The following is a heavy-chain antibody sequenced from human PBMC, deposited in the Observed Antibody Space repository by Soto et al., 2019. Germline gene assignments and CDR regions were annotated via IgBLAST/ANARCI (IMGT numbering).Heavy chain of an antibody. CDR3: ARGRGMGYSTTWNIYWYYNMDV. CDR1: GGTFSSYA. CDR2: IIAIFGTT. D-gene: IGHD1-1*01. V-gene: IGHV1-69*01. Sequence: QVQLVQSGAEVKKPGSSVRVSCKASGGTFSSYAITWVRQAPGQGLEWMGGIIAIFGTTNYAQQFQGRVTITADDSTHTAYMELSSLRSEDTVVYYCARGRGMGYSTTWNIYWYYNMDVWGQGTSVTVSS. J-gene: IGHJ6*02.